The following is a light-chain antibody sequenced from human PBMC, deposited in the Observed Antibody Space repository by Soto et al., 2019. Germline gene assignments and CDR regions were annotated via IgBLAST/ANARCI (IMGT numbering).Light chain of an antibody. CDR1: QSISSY. CDR3: QQSYSTPIT. CDR2: AAS. J-gene: IGKJ5*01. V-gene: IGKV1-39*01. Sequence: DIQMTQSPSSLSASVGDRVTITFRASQSISSYLNWYQQKPGKAPKLLIYAASSLQSGVPSRFSGSGSGTDFTLTISSLQPEDFATYYCQQSYSTPITFGQRTRLEIK.